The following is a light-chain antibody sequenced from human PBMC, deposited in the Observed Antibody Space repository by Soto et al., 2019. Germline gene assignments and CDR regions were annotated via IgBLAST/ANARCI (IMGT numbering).Light chain of an antibody. V-gene: IGKV3-15*01. CDR2: GAS. CDR1: QSVSSN. CDR3: QQYNNWPPWT. Sequence: EIVMTQSPATLSVSPGERATLSCRASQSVSSNLAWYQQKPGQAPRLLIYGASTRATGIPARFSGSGSRTEFTLTISRLQSEDFAVYYCQQYNNWPPWTFGQGNKVEIK. J-gene: IGKJ1*01.